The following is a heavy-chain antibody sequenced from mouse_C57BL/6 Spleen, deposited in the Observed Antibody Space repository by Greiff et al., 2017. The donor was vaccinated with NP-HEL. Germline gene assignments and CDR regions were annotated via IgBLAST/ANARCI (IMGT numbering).Heavy chain of an antibody. CDR1: GFNIKDDY. D-gene: IGHD1-1*01. Sequence: EVQLQQSGAELVRPGASVKLSCTASGFNIKDDYMHWVKQRPEQGLEWIGWIDPENGDTEYASKFQGKATITADTSSNTAYLQLSSLTSEDTAVYYCTTSLYYDSSPWYFDVWGTGTTVTVSS. J-gene: IGHJ1*03. CDR2: IDPENGDT. CDR3: TTSLYYDSSPWYFDV. V-gene: IGHV14-4*01.